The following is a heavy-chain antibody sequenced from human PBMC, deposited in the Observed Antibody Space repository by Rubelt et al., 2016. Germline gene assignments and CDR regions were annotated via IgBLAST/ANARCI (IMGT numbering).Heavy chain of an antibody. V-gene: IGHV4-59*08. CDR2: IYDSGST. D-gene: IGHD6-6*01. CDR3: ASSIAARTLRFDP. CDR1: GGPIRSYY. J-gene: IGHJ5*02. Sequence: QVQLQESGPGLVKPSETLSLTCIVSGGPIRSYYWSWIRQSPGKGLEWIGYIYDSGSTNYNPYLKSRVTISVDTSKYQFSLKPTLVTAADTAVYYCASSIAARTLRFDPWGQGTPVTVSS.